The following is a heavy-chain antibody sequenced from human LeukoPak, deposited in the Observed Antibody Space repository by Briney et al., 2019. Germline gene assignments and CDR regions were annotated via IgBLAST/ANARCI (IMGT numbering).Heavy chain of an antibody. V-gene: IGHV4-34*01. Sequence: PSETLSLTCAVYGGSFSGYYWSWIRQPPGKGLEWIGEINHSGSTNYNPSLKSRVTISVDTSKNQFSLKLSSVTAADTAVYYCARVPTTVTTSYYMDVWGKGTTVTVSS. CDR1: GGSFSGYY. J-gene: IGHJ6*03. CDR3: ARVPTTVTTSYYMDV. D-gene: IGHD4-17*01. CDR2: INHSGST.